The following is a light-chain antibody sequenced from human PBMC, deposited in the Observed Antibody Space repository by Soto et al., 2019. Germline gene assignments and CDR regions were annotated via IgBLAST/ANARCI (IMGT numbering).Light chain of an antibody. CDR1: SSNIGSNT. CDR2: SNN. CDR3: AAWDDSLNGRWV. J-gene: IGLJ3*02. Sequence: QSVLTQPPSASGTPGQRVTISCSGSSSNIGSNTVNWYQQLPGTAPKLLIYSNNQRPSGVPDRFSGSKSGTSASLAISGLQSEDEAEYYCAAWDDSLNGRWVFGGGTKLTVL. V-gene: IGLV1-44*01.